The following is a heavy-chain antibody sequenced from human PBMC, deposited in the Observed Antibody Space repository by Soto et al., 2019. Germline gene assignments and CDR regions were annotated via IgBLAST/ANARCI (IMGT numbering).Heavy chain of an antibody. CDR1: GFNFGSYA. J-gene: IGHJ4*02. CDR3: VKVKESGYRGAFDS. Sequence: EEQLLESGGGLVQPGGSLRLSCAATGFNFGSYAMGWVRQAPGKGLEWVSGVSGSGSSPYYADSVKGRLTISKDKSKNTLYLDLNNLRSEDTAVYFFVKVKESGYRGAFDSWGQGTMVTLSS. V-gene: IGHV3-23*01. D-gene: IGHD5-18*01. CDR2: VSGSGSSP.